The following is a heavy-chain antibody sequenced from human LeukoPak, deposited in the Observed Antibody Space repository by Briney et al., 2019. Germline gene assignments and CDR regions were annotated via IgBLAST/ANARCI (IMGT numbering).Heavy chain of an antibody. CDR1: GYTFTSYG. D-gene: IGHD6-19*01. CDR3: AREGSGLFFDY. J-gene: IGHJ4*02. CDR2: ISAYNGDT. V-gene: IGHV1-18*01. Sequence: GASVKVSCKASGYTFTSYGISWVRQAPGQGLEWMGWISAYNGDTTYAQKLQGRVTMTTDTSTTTAYMELRSLRSDDTAVYYCAREGSGLFFDYWGQGTLVTVSS.